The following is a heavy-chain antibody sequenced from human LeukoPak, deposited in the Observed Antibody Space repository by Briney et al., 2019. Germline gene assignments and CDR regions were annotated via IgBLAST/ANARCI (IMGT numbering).Heavy chain of an antibody. CDR3: ARDSYYDFWSGYYQHYYYGMDV. J-gene: IGHJ6*02. V-gene: IGHV3-30-3*01. CDR1: GFTFSSYA. D-gene: IGHD3-3*01. CDR2: ISYDGSNK. Sequence: GGSLRLSCAASGFTFSSYAMHWVRQAPGKGLEWVAVISYDGSNKYYADSVKGRFTISRDNSKNTLYLQMNSLRAEDTAVYYCARDSYYDFWSGYYQHYYYGMDVWGQGTTVTVSS.